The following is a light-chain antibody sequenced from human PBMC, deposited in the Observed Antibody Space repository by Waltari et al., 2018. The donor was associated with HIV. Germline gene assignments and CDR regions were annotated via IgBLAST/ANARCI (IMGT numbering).Light chain of an antibody. CDR1: QSVTSTF. CDR3: HQYDSSPET. J-gene: IGKJ1*01. V-gene: IGKV3-20*01. Sequence: EIVLTQSPGTLSLSPGERATLSCRASQSVTSTFLAWYQKKPGQAPRLLIHGTSNRATGIPDRFSGSGFGTDFTLTITRLEPEDFAVYYCHQYDSSPETFGQGTKVEI. CDR2: GTS.